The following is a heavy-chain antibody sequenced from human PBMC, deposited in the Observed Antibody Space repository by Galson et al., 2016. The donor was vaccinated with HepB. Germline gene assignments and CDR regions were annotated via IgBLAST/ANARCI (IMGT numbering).Heavy chain of an antibody. CDR2: INHGGST. J-gene: IGHJ5*02. Sequence: SETLSLTCAVYDGSFLSYYWSWIRQTPEKGLEWVGEINHGGSTNYNPSLKSRVIISIDTSKNQFSLKLSSVTAADTAVYYCARGNRPPRSNYYGYNWFDPWGQGTLVTVSS. CDR3: ARGNRPPRSNYYGYNWFDP. CDR1: DGSFLSYY. D-gene: IGHD4-11*01. V-gene: IGHV4-34*01.